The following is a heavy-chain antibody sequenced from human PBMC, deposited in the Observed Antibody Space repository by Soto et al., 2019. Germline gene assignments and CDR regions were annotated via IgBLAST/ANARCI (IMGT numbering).Heavy chain of an antibody. CDR2: IDPSDSYT. D-gene: IGHD3-3*01. Sequence: PGESLKISCKGSGYSFTSYWISWVRQMPGKGLEWMGRIDPSDSYTNYSPSFQGNVTISADKSISTAYLQWSSLKASDTAMYYCARAPRPSYDFWSGYLAWGQGTLVTVSS. CDR1: GYSFTSYW. J-gene: IGHJ4*02. CDR3: ARAPRPSYDFWSGYLA. V-gene: IGHV5-10-1*01.